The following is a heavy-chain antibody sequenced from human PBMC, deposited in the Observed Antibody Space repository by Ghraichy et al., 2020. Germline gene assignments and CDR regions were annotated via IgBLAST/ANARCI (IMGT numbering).Heavy chain of an antibody. Sequence: GGSLRLSCAASGFTFSSYGMHWVRQAPGKGLEWVAVISYDGSNKYYADSVKGRFTISRDNSKNTLYLQMNSLRAEDTAVYYCAKDIEYQLPYYYMDVWGKGTTVTVSS. CDR1: GFTFSSYG. CDR2: ISYDGSNK. D-gene: IGHD2-2*01. J-gene: IGHJ6*03. CDR3: AKDIEYQLPYYYMDV. V-gene: IGHV3-30*18.